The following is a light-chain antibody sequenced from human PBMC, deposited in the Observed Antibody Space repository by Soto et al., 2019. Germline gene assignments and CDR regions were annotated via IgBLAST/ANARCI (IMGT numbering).Light chain of an antibody. CDR1: QSISTS. J-gene: IGKJ4*01. V-gene: IGKV3-15*01. CDR2: GAS. Sequence: EIVMTQSPASLSVSPGERATLSCRASQSISTSLAWYQQKPGQAPSLLIYGASTRATGVPVTFTGSRSGTEFTLTISRLQSEDFALYYCQQYYRWPLTFGGGTKVEI. CDR3: QQYYRWPLT.